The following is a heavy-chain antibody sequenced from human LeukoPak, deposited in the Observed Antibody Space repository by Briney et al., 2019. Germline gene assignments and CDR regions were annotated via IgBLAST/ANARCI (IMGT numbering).Heavy chain of an antibody. CDR3: ARDGPRRSGSSPLDY. CDR2: INAGNGNT. J-gene: IGHJ4*02. CDR1: GYTFTSCA. Sequence: ASVKVSCKASGYTFTSCAMHWVRQAPGQRLEWMGWINAGNGNTKYSQKFQGRVTITRDTSASTAYMELSSLRSEDTAVYYCARDGPRRSGSSPLDYWGQGTLVTVSS. D-gene: IGHD3-10*01. V-gene: IGHV1-3*01.